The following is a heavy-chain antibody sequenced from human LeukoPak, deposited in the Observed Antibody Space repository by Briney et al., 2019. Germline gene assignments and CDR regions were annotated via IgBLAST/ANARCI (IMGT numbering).Heavy chain of an antibody. D-gene: IGHD2-15*01. Sequence: ASVKVSCKASGYTFTSYAISWVRQAPGQGLEWMGWISTYTGNIKYAQKFQGRVTMTADTSTSTAYMELRTLRSDDTAVYFCARSALGFCSGGSCTEFDFWGQGTLVTVSS. CDR3: ARSALGFCSGGSCTEFDF. CDR2: ISTYTGNI. V-gene: IGHV1-18*01. CDR1: GYTFTSYA. J-gene: IGHJ4*02.